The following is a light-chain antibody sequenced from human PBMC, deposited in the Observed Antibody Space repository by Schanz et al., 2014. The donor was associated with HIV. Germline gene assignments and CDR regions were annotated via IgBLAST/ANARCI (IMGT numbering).Light chain of an antibody. J-gene: IGKJ1*01. Sequence: EIVMTQSPATLSVSPGERATLSCRASQGISTSYLAWYQQKPGQAPRLVIYGASSRATGIPDRFSASGSGADSTLTISRVEPEDFVVYYCQHYVKSPQTFGQGTKVEIK. CDR1: QGISTSY. CDR3: QHYVKSPQT. V-gene: IGKV3-20*01. CDR2: GAS.